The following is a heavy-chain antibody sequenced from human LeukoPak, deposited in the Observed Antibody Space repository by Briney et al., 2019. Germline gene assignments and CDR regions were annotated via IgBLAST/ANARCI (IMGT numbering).Heavy chain of an antibody. CDR3: ARSSIAAYFDY. Sequence: GGSLRLSCSASGFTFSSYSMNWVRQAPGKGLEWVSSISSSSSYIYYADSVKGRFTISRDNAKNSLYLQMNSLRAEDTAVYYCARSSIAAYFDYWGQGTLVTVSS. J-gene: IGHJ4*02. D-gene: IGHD6-6*01. CDR1: GFTFSSYS. V-gene: IGHV3-21*01. CDR2: ISSSSSYI.